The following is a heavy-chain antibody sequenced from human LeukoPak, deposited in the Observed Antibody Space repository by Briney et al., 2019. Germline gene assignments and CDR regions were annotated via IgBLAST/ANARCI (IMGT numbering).Heavy chain of an antibody. J-gene: IGHJ3*02. D-gene: IGHD3-22*01. CDR2: ISSSSYI. V-gene: IGHV3-21*01. CDR3: ARDSPYDDAFDI. CDR1: GFTFSLYS. Sequence: GGSLRLSCAASGFTFSLYSMNWVRQAPGKGLEWVSSISSSSYIYYADSVKGRFTISRDNAKNSLYLQMNSLRAEDTAVYYCARDSPYDDAFDIWGQGTMVTVSS.